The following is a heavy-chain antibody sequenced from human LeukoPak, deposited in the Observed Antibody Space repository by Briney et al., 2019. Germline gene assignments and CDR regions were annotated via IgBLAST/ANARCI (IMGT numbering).Heavy chain of an antibody. CDR2: IRYDGTNK. CDR1: GFTFSTYG. V-gene: IGHV3-30*02. CDR3: AKDRDYGDYPSAYYYYMDV. D-gene: IGHD4-17*01. J-gene: IGHJ6*03. Sequence: PGGSLRHSCAASGFTFSTYGIHWVRQAPGKGLEWVAFIRYDGTNKWYADSVKGRFTISRYNSKNMLYLQMNSLRAEDTAAYHCAKDRDYGDYPSAYYYYMDVWGKGTTVTVSS.